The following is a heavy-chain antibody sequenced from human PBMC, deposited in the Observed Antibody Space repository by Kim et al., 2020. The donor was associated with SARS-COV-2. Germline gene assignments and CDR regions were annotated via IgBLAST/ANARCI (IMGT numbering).Heavy chain of an antibody. CDR2: ISSSSSYI. J-gene: IGHJ4*01. Sequence: GGSLRLSCAASGFTFSSYSMNWVRQAPGKGLEWVSSISSSSSYIYYADSVKGRFTISRDNAKNSLYLQMNSLRAEDTAVYYCASHPGYYGSGNDIDYWGQEPWSPSPQ. D-gene: IGHD3-10*01. CDR3: ASHPGYYGSGNDIDY. CDR1: GFTFSSYS. V-gene: IGHV3-21*01.